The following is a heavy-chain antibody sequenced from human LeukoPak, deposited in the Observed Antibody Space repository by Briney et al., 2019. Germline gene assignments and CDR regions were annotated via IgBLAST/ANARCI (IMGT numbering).Heavy chain of an antibody. CDR1: GYSISSGYY. D-gene: IGHD1-26*01. CDR3: ARRVGVALDY. J-gene: IGHJ4*02. CDR2: IYHSGST. Sequence: SETLSLTCTVSGYSISSGYYWGWIRQPPGKGLEWIGSIYHSGSTFYNPSLKSRVTISVDTSKNQFSLKLSSVTAADTAVYYCARRVGVALDYWGQGTLVTVSS. V-gene: IGHV4-38-2*02.